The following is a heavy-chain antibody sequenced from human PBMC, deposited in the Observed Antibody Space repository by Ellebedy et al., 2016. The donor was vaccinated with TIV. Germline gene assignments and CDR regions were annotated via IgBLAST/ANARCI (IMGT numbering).Heavy chain of an antibody. D-gene: IGHD4-23*01. CDR1: GFTFSRHY. CDR3: ARDGAVPGGKGDY. Sequence: GESLKISCAASGFTFSRHYMHWVRQAPGKGLVWVSRIKDDGSETSYVDSVKGRFIISRDNAKNTLYLQMNSLRVEDTAMYYCARDGAVPGGKGDYWGQGTLVIVSS. V-gene: IGHV3-74*01. CDR2: IKDDGSET. J-gene: IGHJ4*02.